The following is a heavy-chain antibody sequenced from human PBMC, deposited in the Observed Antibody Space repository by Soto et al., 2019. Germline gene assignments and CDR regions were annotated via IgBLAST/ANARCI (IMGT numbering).Heavy chain of an antibody. CDR3: AKAGRFWEWSYGAAYYYYGMDV. D-gene: IGHD3-3*01. V-gene: IGHV3-30*18. J-gene: IGHJ6*02. CDR1: GFTFSSYG. CDR2: ISYDGSYK. Sequence: QVQLVESGGGVVQPGRSLRLSCAASGFTFSSYGMHWVRQAPGKGLEWVAVISYDGSYKYYADSVKGRFTISRDNSKNTLYLKMNSWGAEDTAVYYCAKAGRFWEWSYGAAYYYYGMDVWGQGTTVTVSS.